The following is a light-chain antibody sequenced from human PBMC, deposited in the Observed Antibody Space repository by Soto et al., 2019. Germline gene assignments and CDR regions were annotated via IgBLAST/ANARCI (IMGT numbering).Light chain of an antibody. CDR3: QQYNHWPPLT. V-gene: IGKV3-15*01. J-gene: IGKJ4*01. CDR2: GAA. Sequence: EIVMTQSPATLSVSPGERATLSCRASQSVGRNLAWYQQKPGQAPRLLIYGAATRATGIPARFSGSGSGTEFTLNISSLQSEDVAIYSCQQYNHWPPLTCGGGTKVEIK. CDR1: QSVGRN.